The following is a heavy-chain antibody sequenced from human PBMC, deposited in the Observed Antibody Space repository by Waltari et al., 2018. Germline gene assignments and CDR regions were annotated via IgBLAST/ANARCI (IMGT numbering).Heavy chain of an antibody. CDR1: GDSISTYY. D-gene: IGHD1-7*01. V-gene: IGHV4-4*07. Sequence: QVQLRESGPGLVKPSETLSLTCPVSGDSISTYYCSWIRQPAGKGLEWIGRIYATGSTNYNPSLKSRVTMSLDTSKNQFSLKLSSVTAADTAMYYCARAVSWNYDYWGQGILVTVSS. J-gene: IGHJ4*02. CDR2: IYATGST. CDR3: ARAVSWNYDY.